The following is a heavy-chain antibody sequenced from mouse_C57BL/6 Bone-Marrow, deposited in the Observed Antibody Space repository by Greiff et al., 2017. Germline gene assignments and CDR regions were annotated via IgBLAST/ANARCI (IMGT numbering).Heavy chain of an antibody. D-gene: IGHD2-3*01. CDR1: GYAFTNYL. Sequence: VQLVESGAELVRPGTSVKVSCKASGYAFTNYLIEWVKQRPGQGLEWIGVINPGSGGTNYNEKFKGKATLTADKSSSTAYMQLSSLTSEDSAVFFCVYDGYPYWYFDVWGTGTTVTVSS. CDR2: INPGSGGT. CDR3: VYDGYPYWYFDV. V-gene: IGHV1-54*01. J-gene: IGHJ1*03.